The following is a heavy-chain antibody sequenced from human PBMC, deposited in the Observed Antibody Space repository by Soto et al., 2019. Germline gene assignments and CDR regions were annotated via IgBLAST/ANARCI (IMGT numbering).Heavy chain of an antibody. Sequence: QVQLQESGPGLVEPSETLSLTCTVSGDSMSRYYWSWIRQSAEKGLEWIGRISATGTTSYIPSLKSRLTLSVDTSKNQFYLNLKVVTAADTAVYFCATDQSGAADFWGPGTVVTVS. D-gene: IGHD7-27*01. CDR2: ISATGTT. CDR3: ATDQSGAADF. CDR1: GDSMSRYY. V-gene: IGHV4-4*07. J-gene: IGHJ3*01.